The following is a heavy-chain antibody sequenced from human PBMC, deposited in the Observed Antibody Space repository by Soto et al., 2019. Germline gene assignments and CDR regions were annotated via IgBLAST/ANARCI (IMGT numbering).Heavy chain of an antibody. Sequence: SETLSLTCAVYGGSFSGYYWSWIRQPPGKGLEWIGEINHSGSTNYNPSLKSRVTISVDTSKNQFSLKLSSVTAADTAVYYCARGAHFWSGYLARGYYYYMDVWGKGTTVTVSS. CDR3: ARGAHFWSGYLARGYYYYMDV. J-gene: IGHJ6*03. CDR2: INHSGST. D-gene: IGHD3-3*02. CDR1: GGSFSGYY. V-gene: IGHV4-34*01.